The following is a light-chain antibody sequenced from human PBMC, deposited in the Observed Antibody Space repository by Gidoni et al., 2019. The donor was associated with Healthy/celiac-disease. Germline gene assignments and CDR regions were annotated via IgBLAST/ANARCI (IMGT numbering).Light chain of an antibody. J-gene: IGLJ2*01. CDR1: SSDVGGYNY. V-gene: IGLV2-14*01. Sequence: QSALTQPASVSASPGQSLTISCPGTSSDVGGYNYVSWYQPHPGKAPKLMIYEVSNRPSGVSNRFSGSKSGNTASLTISGLQAEDEADYYCSSYTSSSTLVFGGGTKLTVL. CDR2: EVS. CDR3: SSYTSSSTLV.